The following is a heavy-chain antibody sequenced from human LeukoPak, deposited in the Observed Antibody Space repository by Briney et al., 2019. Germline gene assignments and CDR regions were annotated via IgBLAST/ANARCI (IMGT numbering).Heavy chain of an antibody. J-gene: IGHJ4*02. CDR2: ISGSGGST. Sequence: GGSLSLSCAASGFTVSSNYMSWVRRAPGKGLEWVSAISGSGGSTHYADSVKGRFTISRDNSKNTLYLQMNSLRAEDTAVYYCAKDRRTTVSHFDYWGQGTLVTVSS. CDR1: GFTVSSNY. CDR3: AKDRRTTVSHFDY. V-gene: IGHV3-23*01. D-gene: IGHD4-17*01.